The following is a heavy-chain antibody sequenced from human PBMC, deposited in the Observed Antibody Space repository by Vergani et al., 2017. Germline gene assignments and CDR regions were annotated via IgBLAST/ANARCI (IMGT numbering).Heavy chain of an antibody. J-gene: IGHJ5*02. CDR1: GYTFTSYY. Sequence: QVQLVQSGAEVKKPGASVKVSCKASGYTFTSYYMHWVRQAPGQGLEWMGIINPSGGSTSYAQKFQGRVTMTRETSTSTVYMELSSLRSEDTAVYYCARAPGYSSSSGNWFDPWGQGTLVTVSS. CDR3: ARAPGYSSSSGNWFDP. CDR2: INPSGGST. V-gene: IGHV1-46*01. D-gene: IGHD6-6*01.